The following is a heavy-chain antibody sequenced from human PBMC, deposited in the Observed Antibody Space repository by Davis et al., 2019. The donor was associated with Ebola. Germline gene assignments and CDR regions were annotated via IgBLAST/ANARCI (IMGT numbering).Heavy chain of an antibody. D-gene: IGHD3-16*01. CDR2: ISHDGSNK. J-gene: IGHJ6*02. CDR1: GFTFRNYW. V-gene: IGHV3-30*03. CDR3: ARWGGMDV. Sequence: PGGSLRLSCGALGFTFRNYWMSWVRQAPGKGLEWVAVISHDGSNKYYADSVKGRFTISRDNSKNTLYLQMNSLRAEDTAVYYCARWGGMDVWGQGTTVTVSS.